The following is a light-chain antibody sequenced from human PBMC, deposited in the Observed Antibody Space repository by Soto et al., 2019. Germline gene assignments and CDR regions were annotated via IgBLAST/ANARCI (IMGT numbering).Light chain of an antibody. CDR3: QQYHKWPPIT. J-gene: IGKJ5*01. Sequence: EVVMTQSPATLSVSLGESATLSCRASQSVDGYLAWYQQKPGQAPRLLIYGASTRANGVTARFRGGGSGTEFTLTISSLQSEDSAVYYCQQYHKWPPITFGQGTRLEIK. V-gene: IGKV3-15*01. CDR1: QSVDGY. CDR2: GAS.